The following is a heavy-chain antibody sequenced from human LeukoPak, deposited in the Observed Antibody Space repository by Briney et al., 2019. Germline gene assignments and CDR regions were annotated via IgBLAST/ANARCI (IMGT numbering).Heavy chain of an antibody. D-gene: IGHD7-27*01. CDR2: IYTSGST. Sequence: PSETLSFTCTVSGGSISSYYWSWIRQPPGKGLEWIGYIYTSGSTNYNPSLKSRVTISVDTSKNQFSLKLSSVTAADTAVYYCARTNWACFDYWGQGTLVTVSS. J-gene: IGHJ4*02. CDR3: ARTNWACFDY. CDR1: GGSISSYY. V-gene: IGHV4-4*09.